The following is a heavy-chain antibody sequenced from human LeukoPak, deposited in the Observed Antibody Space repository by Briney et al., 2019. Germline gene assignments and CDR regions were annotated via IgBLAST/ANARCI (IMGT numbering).Heavy chain of an antibody. V-gene: IGHV3-48*01. Sequence: GGSLRLSCAASRFTFSSYSMNWVRQAPGKGLEWVSYISSSSSTIYYADSVKGRFTISRDNAEKSLYLQMNSLRVEDTAVYYCATHDYGDYDYWGQGTLVTVSS. D-gene: IGHD4-17*01. CDR1: RFTFSSYS. CDR3: ATHDYGDYDY. CDR2: ISSSSSTI. J-gene: IGHJ4*02.